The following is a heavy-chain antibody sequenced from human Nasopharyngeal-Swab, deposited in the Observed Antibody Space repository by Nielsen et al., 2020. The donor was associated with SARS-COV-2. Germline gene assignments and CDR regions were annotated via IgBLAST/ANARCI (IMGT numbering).Heavy chain of an antibody. Sequence: SETLSLTCTVSGGSFTNGDYYWTWLRQSPGKGLEWIGYLRYSGDTLYNPSLKSRLTISVDTSKKQFSLKLNSVTAADTAVYFCAREYYYDSATPNWFDPWGQGTLVTVSS. V-gene: IGHV4-30-4*01. CDR2: LRYSGDT. CDR3: AREYYYDSATPNWFDP. CDR1: GGSFTNGDYY. D-gene: IGHD3-22*01. J-gene: IGHJ5*02.